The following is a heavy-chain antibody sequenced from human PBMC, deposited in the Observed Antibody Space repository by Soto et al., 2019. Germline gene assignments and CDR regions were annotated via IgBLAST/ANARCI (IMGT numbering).Heavy chain of an antibody. CDR2: LYYSGNT. J-gene: IGHJ5*02. D-gene: IGHD2-15*01. CDR3: ENRNGASYNCFDT. CDR1: GGSISRSSYS. Sequence: PSETLSLTCTVSGGSISRSSYSWAWIRQPPGKGLEWIGTLYYSGNTYYNPSLKSRVTISVDTSKNQFSLKLSSVTAADTAVYYCENRNGASYNCFDTWGQGTLVTVSS. V-gene: IGHV4-39*01.